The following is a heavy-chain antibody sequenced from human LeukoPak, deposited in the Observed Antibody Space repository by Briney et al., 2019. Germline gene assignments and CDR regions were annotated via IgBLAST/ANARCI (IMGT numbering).Heavy chain of an antibody. D-gene: IGHD1-20*01. CDR2: ISYSGST. CDR3: ARRITGTTSDSFDY. Sequence: SETLSLTCTVSGGSISSSSQNWAWIRQPPGKGLEYIGIISYSGSTEYNPSLKSRVTISLGTSKNQFSLKVTSVTAADTAVYYCARRITGTTSDSFDYWGQGNVVTVSS. V-gene: IGHV4-39*01. J-gene: IGHJ4*02. CDR1: GGSISSSSQN.